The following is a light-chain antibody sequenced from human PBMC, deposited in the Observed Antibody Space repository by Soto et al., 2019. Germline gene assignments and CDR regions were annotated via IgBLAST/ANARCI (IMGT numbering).Light chain of an antibody. CDR3: QQYNNWPPWT. V-gene: IGKV3-15*01. J-gene: IGKJ1*01. CDR1: QSVSSN. Sequence: EIVMTQSPATLSVSPGGRATLSCRASQSVSSNLAWYQQRPGQAPRLLIYGASTRATGIPARFSGSGSGTEFTLTISSLQSEDLAVYYCQQYNNWPPWTFGQGTKVDI. CDR2: GAS.